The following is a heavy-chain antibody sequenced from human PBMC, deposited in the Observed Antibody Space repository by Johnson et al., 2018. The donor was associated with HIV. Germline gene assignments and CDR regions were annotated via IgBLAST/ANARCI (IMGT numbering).Heavy chain of an antibody. V-gene: IGHV3-74*01. Sequence: VQLVESGGDLVQPGGSLRLSCAASRFTSSSYWMHWVRQVPGKGLVWVSGISWNSGSIGYADSVKGRFTISRDNSKNTLYLQMNSLRAEDTAVYYCASVPMIVVLDGAFDIWGQGTMVTVSS. D-gene: IGHD3-22*01. CDR1: RFTSSSYW. J-gene: IGHJ3*02. CDR2: ISWNSGSI. CDR3: ASVPMIVVLDGAFDI.